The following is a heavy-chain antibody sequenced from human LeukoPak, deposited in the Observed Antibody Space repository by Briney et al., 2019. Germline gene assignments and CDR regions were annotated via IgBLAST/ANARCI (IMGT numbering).Heavy chain of an antibody. CDR3: ASAGYGVHGPLDLDY. V-gene: IGHV1-69*13. CDR1: GGTFSSYA. J-gene: IGHJ4*02. D-gene: IGHD5-12*01. Sequence: GASVKVSCKASGGTFSSYAISWVRLAPGQGLEWMGGIIPIFGTANYAQKFQGRVTITADESTSTAYMELSSLRSEDTAVYYCASAGYGVHGPLDLDYWGQGTLVTVSS. CDR2: IIPIFGTA.